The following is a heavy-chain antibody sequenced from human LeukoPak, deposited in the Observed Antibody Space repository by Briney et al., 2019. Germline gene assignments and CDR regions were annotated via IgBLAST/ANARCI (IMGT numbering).Heavy chain of an antibody. J-gene: IGHJ3*02. CDR1: GYTFTGYY. Sequence: GASVKVSCKASGYTFTGYYMHWVRQAPGQGLEWMGGIIPIFGTANYAQKFQGRVTITADESTSTAYMELSSLRSEDTAVYYCARVVVVAAYAFDIWGQGTMVTVSS. V-gene: IGHV1-69*13. CDR2: IIPIFGTA. D-gene: IGHD2-15*01. CDR3: ARVVVVAAYAFDI.